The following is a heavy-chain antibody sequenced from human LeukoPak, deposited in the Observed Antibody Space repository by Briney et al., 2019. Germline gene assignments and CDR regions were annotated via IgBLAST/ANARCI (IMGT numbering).Heavy chain of an antibody. CDR2: IAPGDSDN. CDR3: ARQWRPKGITMIRGVRPYYYMDV. J-gene: IGHJ6*03. Sequence: GGALEISWQGSGYRFTTYWIGWGRQMPGKGLEGMGGIAPGDSDNRYSPSFQGQVTISADKSISTAYLQWSSLKASDTAIYYCARQWRPKGITMIRGVRPYYYMDVWGKGTTVTISS. D-gene: IGHD3-10*01. V-gene: IGHV5-51*01. CDR1: GYRFTTYW.